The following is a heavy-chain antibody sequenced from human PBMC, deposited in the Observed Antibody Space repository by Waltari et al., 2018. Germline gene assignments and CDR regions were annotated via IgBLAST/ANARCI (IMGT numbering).Heavy chain of an antibody. V-gene: IGHV4-39*01. D-gene: IGHD2-2*01. J-gene: IGHJ3*01. CDR2: ISPSGST. CDR3: ARRPDCSNYNCFLYTFDV. CDR1: GDSMSSSSFY. Sequence: QQQLQESGPGLVKPSETLSLTCTVSGDSMSSSSFYWGWIRQPPGKGLEWIGYISPSGSTYYTPSLKRRVTISMDTSKSQFSLKLRSVTAADTAVYYCARRPDCSNYNCFLYTFDVWGQGTTVTVSS.